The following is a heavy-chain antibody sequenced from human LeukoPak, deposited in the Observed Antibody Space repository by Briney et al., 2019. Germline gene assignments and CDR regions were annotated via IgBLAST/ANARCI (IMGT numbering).Heavy chain of an antibody. CDR2: MNPNSGNT. V-gene: IGHV1-8*01. Sequence: GASVKVSCKASGYTFTSYDINWVRQATGQGLEWMGWMNPNSGNTGYAQKFQGWVTMTRDTSISTAYMELSRLRSDDTAVYYCARDGEGSGYTFDYWGQGTLVTVSS. J-gene: IGHJ4*02. D-gene: IGHD3-22*01. CDR3: ARDGEGSGYTFDY. CDR1: GYTFTSYD.